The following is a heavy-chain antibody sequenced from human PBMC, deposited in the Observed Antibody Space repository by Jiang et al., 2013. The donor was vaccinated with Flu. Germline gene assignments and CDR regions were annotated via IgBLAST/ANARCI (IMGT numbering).Heavy chain of an antibody. Sequence: PGLVKPSETLSLTCTVSGGSISSTSYYWGWIRQPPGKGLEWIGNIYNTGDTFYSPSLTSRVTMSVDASKNQFSLRLRSVTAADTAVYYCARALTYGFYFDYWGQGTLVIASS. CDR2: IYNTGDT. D-gene: IGHD4-17*01. J-gene: IGHJ4*02. CDR1: GGSISSTSYY. V-gene: IGHV4-39*01. CDR3: ARALTYGFYFDY.